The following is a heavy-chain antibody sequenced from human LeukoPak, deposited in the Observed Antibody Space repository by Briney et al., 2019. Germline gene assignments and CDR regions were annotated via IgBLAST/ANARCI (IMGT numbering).Heavy chain of an antibody. V-gene: IGHV1-24*01. Sequence: ASVTVSCKVSGYTLTELSMHWVRQAPGKGLEWMGGFDPEDGETIYAQKFQGRVTMTEDTSTDTAYMELSSLRSEDTAVYYCATGTRDQDIVVVPADTPQHIWGQGTMVTVSS. D-gene: IGHD2-2*01. CDR3: ATGTRDQDIVVVPADTPQHI. CDR1: GYTLTELS. CDR2: FDPEDGET. J-gene: IGHJ3*02.